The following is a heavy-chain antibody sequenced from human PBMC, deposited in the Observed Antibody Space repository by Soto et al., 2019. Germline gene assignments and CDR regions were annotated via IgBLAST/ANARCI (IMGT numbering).Heavy chain of an antibody. CDR2: ISAYNGNT. D-gene: IGHD2-15*01. V-gene: IGHV1-18*01. CDR3: ASVYPCCSGGSCYVSAFDI. J-gene: IGHJ3*02. CDR1: GYTFTSYG. Sequence: ASVKVSSRASGYTFTSYGISWGRQAPGQGLEWMGWISAYNGNTNYAQKLQGRVTMTTDTSTSTAYMELRSLRSDDTAVYYCASVYPCCSGGSCYVSAFDIWGQGTMVTVSS.